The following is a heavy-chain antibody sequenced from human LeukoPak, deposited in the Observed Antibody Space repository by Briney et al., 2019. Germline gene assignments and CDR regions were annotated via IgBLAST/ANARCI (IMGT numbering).Heavy chain of an antibody. CDR3: ARGLGGELPPFDY. CDR1: GYTFTGYY. Sequence: GASVKVSCKASGYTFTGYYIHWARQAPGQGLEWMSWINPTTGGTNYAQKFQGRVTMTRDTSISTAYLELSRLTFHDTAVHYCARGLGGELPPFDYWGQGTLVTVSS. V-gene: IGHV1-2*02. J-gene: IGHJ4*02. CDR2: INPTTGGT. D-gene: IGHD1-26*01.